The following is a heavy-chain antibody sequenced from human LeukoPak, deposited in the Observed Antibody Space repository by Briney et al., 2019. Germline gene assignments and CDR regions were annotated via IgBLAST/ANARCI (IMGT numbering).Heavy chain of an antibody. CDR2: ISSNGGST. CDR3: ASIGSLDTAMEDAFDI. CDR1: GFTFSSYA. J-gene: IGHJ3*02. D-gene: IGHD5-18*01. Sequence: GGSLRLSCAPSGFTFSSYAMHWVRQAPGKGLEYVSAISSNGGSTYYANSVKGRFTISRDNSKNTLYLQMGSLRAEDMAVYYCASIGSLDTAMEDAFDIWGQGTMVTVSS. V-gene: IGHV3-64*01.